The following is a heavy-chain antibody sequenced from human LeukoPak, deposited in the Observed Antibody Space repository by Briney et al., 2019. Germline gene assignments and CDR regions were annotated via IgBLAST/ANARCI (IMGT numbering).Heavy chain of an antibody. CDR2: IYYSGST. CDR3: ARYYDFWSGYPADDAFDI. J-gene: IGHJ3*02. CDR1: GGSISSYY. V-gene: IGHV4-59*01. Sequence: ASETLSLTCAVSGGSISSYYWSWIRQPPGKGLEWIGYIYYSGSTNYNPSLKSRVTISVDTSKNQFSLKLSSVTAADTAVYYCARYYDFWSGYPADDAFDIWGQGTMVTVSS. D-gene: IGHD3-3*01.